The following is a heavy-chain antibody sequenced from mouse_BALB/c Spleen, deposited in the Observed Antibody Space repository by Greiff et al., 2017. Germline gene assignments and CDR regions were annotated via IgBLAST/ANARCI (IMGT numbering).Heavy chain of an antibody. V-gene: IGHV3-6*02. J-gene: IGHJ3*01. Sequence: DVQLQESGPGLVKPSQSLSLTCSVTGYSITSGYYWNWIRQFPGNKLEWMGYISYDGSNNYNPSLKNRISITRDTSKNQFFLKLNSVTTEDTATYYCARTTMITTWAWFAYWGQGTLVTVSA. D-gene: IGHD2-4*01. CDR2: ISYDGSN. CDR3: ARTTMITTWAWFAY. CDR1: GYSITSGYY.